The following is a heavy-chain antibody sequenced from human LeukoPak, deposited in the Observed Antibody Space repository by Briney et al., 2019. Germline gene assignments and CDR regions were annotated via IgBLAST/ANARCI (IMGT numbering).Heavy chain of an antibody. CDR3: VRDFSGESGYGGY. Sequence: PGGSLRLSCATSGFIYKDYAMNWVRQAPGKGLEWVASISPRGTYKFYADSIKVRFTISRDDAEKSLYLQMNSLRAEDTALYFCVRDFSGESGYGGYWGQGTQVTVSA. V-gene: IGHV3-21*01. CDR1: GFIYKDYA. D-gene: IGHD5-12*01. J-gene: IGHJ4*01. CDR2: ISPRGTYK.